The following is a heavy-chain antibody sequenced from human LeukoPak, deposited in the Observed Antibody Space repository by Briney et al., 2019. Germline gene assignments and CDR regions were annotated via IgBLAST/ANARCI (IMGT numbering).Heavy chain of an antibody. J-gene: IGHJ3*02. CDR1: GFTFSSYA. CDR3: AKVDSGGYYTGRNAFDI. CDR2: ISGSGGST. D-gene: IGHD3-22*01. Sequence: GGSLRLSCAASGFTFSSYAMSWVRQAPGKGLEWVSAISGSGGSTYYADSVKGRFTISRDNSKNTLYLQMNSLRAEDTAVYYCAKVDSGGYYTGRNAFDIWGQGSMVTVSS. V-gene: IGHV3-23*01.